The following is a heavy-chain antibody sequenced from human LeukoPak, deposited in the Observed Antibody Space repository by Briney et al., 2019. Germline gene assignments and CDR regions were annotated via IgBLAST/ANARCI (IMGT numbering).Heavy chain of an antibody. CDR1: GYTFTCYY. CDR2: INPNTGGT. Sequence: ASVKVSCTASGYTFTCYYLHWVRRAPGQGLEWMGWINPNTGGTKYAQKFQGRVTMTRDTSISTAYMEVTRLTSDDTAVYYCARALVPAAQRLSSWGQGTLVTVSS. V-gene: IGHV1-2*02. J-gene: IGHJ5*02. CDR3: ARALVPAAQRLSS. D-gene: IGHD2-2*01.